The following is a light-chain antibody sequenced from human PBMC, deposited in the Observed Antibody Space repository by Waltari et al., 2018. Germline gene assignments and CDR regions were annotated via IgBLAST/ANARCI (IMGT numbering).Light chain of an antibody. CDR2: EDN. J-gene: IGLJ3*02. CDR1: TPNIGNNY. Sequence: QSVLTQAPSVSAAPGQTVTISRSGTTPNIGNNYVSWYQQLPGAAPKIVIYEDNRRPSGIPDRFSGSKSGASATLGITGLQTGDEADYYCGSWDSSLGIGVLGGGTRLTVL. CDR3: GSWDSSLGIGV. V-gene: IGLV1-51*01.